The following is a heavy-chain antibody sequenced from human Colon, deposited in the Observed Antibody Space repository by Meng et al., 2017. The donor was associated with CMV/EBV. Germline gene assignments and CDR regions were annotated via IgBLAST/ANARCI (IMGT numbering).Heavy chain of an antibody. CDR3: TTGLYNSGGVDH. J-gene: IGHJ4*02. CDR1: GFIFGDRW. Sequence: GGSLRLSCAASGFIFGDRWMNWVRQAPGERLEWLGRIKSKLYGMTTDYAAPVKGRFIISRDDSKNTLFLQMNTLETEDTAIYYCTTGLYNSGGVDHWGQGTLVTVSS. V-gene: IGHV3-15*01. CDR2: IKSKLYGMTT. D-gene: IGHD2-21*01.